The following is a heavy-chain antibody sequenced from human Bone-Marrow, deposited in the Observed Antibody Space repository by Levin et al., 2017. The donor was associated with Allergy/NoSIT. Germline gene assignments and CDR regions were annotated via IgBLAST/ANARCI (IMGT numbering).Heavy chain of an antibody. CDR1: GFTVSNNY. CDR3: GTRGIYGA. J-gene: IGHJ1*01. Sequence: GGSLRLSCEASGFTVSNNYMTWVRQAPGKGLEWVSLIYSGGNTNYAESAKGRFNISRDNSKNTLYLKMNSLRVDDTAVYYCGTRGIYGAWGQGTLVIVSS. D-gene: IGHD4/OR15-4a*01. CDR2: IYSGGNT. V-gene: IGHV3-66*01.